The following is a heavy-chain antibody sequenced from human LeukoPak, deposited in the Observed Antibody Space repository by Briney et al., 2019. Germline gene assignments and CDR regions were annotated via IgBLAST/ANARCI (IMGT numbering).Heavy chain of an antibody. D-gene: IGHD4-17*01. CDR2: ISSSSSYI. V-gene: IGHV3-21*04. J-gene: IGHJ4*02. CDR3: AKDATTVTTGPFDY. Sequence: GGSLRLSCAATGFTFSTYGMNWVRQAPGKGLEWVSSISSSSSYIYYADSVKGRFTISRDNAKNSLYLQMNSLRAEDTAVYYCAKDATTVTTGPFDYWGQGTLVTVSS. CDR1: GFTFSTYG.